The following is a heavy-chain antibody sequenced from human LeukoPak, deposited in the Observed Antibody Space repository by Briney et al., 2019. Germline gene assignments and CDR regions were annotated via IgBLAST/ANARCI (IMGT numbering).Heavy chain of an antibody. CDR2: INLNTGDT. D-gene: IGHD3-9*01. V-gene: IGHV1-2*02. CDR1: GYTFTDYY. CDR3: ARGDLLTGYYLYSLDC. Sequence: ASVKVSCKASGYTFTDYYMLWVRQAPGQGLEWMGWINLNTGDTNYAQKFQGRVTIIRDTSISTAFMELSSLRSDDTALYYCARGDLLTGYYLYSLDCWGQGTLVTVSS. J-gene: IGHJ4*02.